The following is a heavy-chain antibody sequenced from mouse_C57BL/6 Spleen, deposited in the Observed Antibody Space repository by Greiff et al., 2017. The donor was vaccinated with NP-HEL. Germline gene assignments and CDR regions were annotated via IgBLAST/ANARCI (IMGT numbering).Heavy chain of an antibody. CDR2: ISDGGSYT. J-gene: IGHJ2*01. D-gene: IGHD1-1*01. CDR1: GFTFSSYA. Sequence: EVQLQESGGGLVKPGGSLKLSCAASGFTFSSYAMSWVRQTPEKRLEWVATISDGGSYTYYPDNVKGRFTISRDNAKNNLYLQMSHLKSEDTAMYYCARDLYYYGYFDYWGQGTTLTVSS. V-gene: IGHV5-4*01. CDR3: ARDLYYYGYFDY.